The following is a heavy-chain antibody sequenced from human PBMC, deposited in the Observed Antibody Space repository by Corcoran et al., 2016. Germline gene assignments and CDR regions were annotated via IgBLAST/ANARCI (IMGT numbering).Heavy chain of an antibody. CDR1: GGSFSGYY. Sequence: QVPLQQWGAGLLKPSETLSLTCAVYGGSFSGYYWRWIRPPPGKGLEWIGEINHSGSTNYNPSLKSRVTISVDTSKNQFSLKLSSVTAADTAVYYCARGPPVVFTPWGQGTMVTVSS. V-gene: IGHV4-34*01. CDR3: ARGPPVVFTP. D-gene: IGHD3-22*01. CDR2: INHSGST. J-gene: IGHJ3*01.